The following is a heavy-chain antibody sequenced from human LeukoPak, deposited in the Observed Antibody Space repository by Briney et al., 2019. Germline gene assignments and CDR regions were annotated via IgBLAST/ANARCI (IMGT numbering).Heavy chain of an antibody. Sequence: SETLSLTCAVYGGSFSGYYWSWIRQPPGKGLEWIGENNHSGSTNYNPSLKSRVTISVDTSKNQFSLKLSSVTAADTAVYYCARYDFWSGYYYYWGQGTLVTVSS. V-gene: IGHV4-34*01. CDR1: GGSFSGYY. CDR3: ARYDFWSGYYYY. CDR2: NNHSGST. D-gene: IGHD3-3*01. J-gene: IGHJ4*02.